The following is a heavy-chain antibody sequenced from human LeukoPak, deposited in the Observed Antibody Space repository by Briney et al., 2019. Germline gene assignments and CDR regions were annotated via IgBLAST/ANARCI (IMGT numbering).Heavy chain of an antibody. CDR3: ARRAYCSSTSCYGNWYFDL. J-gene: IGHJ2*01. CDR2: IYYSGST. CDR1: GGSISSSSYY. D-gene: IGHD2-2*01. V-gene: IGHV4-39*01. Sequence: SETLSLTCTVSGGSISSSSYYWGWIRQPPRKGLEWIGSIYYSGSTYYNPSLKSRVTISVDTSKNQFSLKLSSVTAADTAVYYCARRAYCSSTSCYGNWYFDLWGRGTLVTVSS.